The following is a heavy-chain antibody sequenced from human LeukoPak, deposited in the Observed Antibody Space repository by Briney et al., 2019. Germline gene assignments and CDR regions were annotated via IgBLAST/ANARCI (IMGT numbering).Heavy chain of an antibody. V-gene: IGHV4-39*07. J-gene: IGHJ6*03. Sequence: SETLSLTCTVSGGSISSSSYYWGWIRQPPGKGLEWIGSIYYSGSTYYNPSLKSRVTISVDTSRNQFSLKLSSVTAADTAVYYCARGPPDCTNGVCYYYYYYMDVWGKGTTVTVSS. CDR1: GGSISSSSYY. D-gene: IGHD2-8*01. CDR2: IYYSGST. CDR3: ARGPPDCTNGVCYYYYYYMDV.